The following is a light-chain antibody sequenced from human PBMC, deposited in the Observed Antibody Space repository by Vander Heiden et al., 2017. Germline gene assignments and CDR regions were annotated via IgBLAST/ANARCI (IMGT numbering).Light chain of an antibody. V-gene: IGKV1-5*03. J-gene: IGKJ3*01. CDR1: QSISSW. CDR2: KAS. CDR3: QQYNSYSPFT. Sequence: DIQMTQSPSTLSASVGDRVTITCRASQSISSWLAWYQQKPGKAPKLLIYKASSLESGVPSRFSGSGSGTEFTLTISSLQPDDFATYYCQQYNSYSPFTLGPGTKVDIK.